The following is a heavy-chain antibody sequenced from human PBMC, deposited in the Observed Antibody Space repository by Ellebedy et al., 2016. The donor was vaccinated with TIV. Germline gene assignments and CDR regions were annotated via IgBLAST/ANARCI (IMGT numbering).Heavy chain of an antibody. V-gene: IGHV4-38-2*02. CDR1: GYSISSGYY. J-gene: IGHJ5*02. CDR3: ARDRGAASFEP. CDR2: IYHSGST. D-gene: IGHD6-25*01. Sequence: MPSETLSLTCTVSGYSISSGYYWGWIRQPPGKGLDWIGSIYHSGSTYYNPSLKSRVTISVDTSKNQFFLKLSFVTAADTAVYYCARDRGAASFEPWGQGTLVTVSS.